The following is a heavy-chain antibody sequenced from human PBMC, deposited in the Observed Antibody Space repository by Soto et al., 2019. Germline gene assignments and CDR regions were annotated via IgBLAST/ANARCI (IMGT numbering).Heavy chain of an antibody. V-gene: IGHV4-31*03. Sequence: SETLSLTCTVSGGSISSGGYYWSWIRQHPGKGLEWIGYIYYSGSTYYNPSLKSRVTISVDTSKNQFSLKLSSVTAADTAVYYCARDSRELLYPYFDYWGQGTLVTVSS. J-gene: IGHJ4*02. CDR1: GGSISSGGYY. D-gene: IGHD3-10*01. CDR2: IYYSGST. CDR3: ARDSRELLYPYFDY.